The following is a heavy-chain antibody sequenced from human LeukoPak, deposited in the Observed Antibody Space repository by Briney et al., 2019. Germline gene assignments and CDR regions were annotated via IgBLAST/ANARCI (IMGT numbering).Heavy chain of an antibody. J-gene: IGHJ4*02. V-gene: IGHV3-30*18. CDR1: GFTFSGYG. CDR2: ISYDGSNK. CDR3: AKDQGSHGFDY. Sequence: GGSLRLSCAASGFTFSGYGMHWVRQAPGKGLEWVAVISYDGSNKYYADSVKGRFTISRDNSKNTLYLQMNSLRAEDTAVYYCAKDQGSHGFDYWGQGTLVIVSS.